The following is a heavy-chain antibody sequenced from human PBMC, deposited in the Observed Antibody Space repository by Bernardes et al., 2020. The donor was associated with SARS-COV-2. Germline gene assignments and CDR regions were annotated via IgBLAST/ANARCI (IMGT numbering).Heavy chain of an antibody. CDR2: LNTDGENT. CDR3: ANDAGVDVFFDY. CDR1: GFAFSDFG. J-gene: IGHJ4*02. D-gene: IGHD7-27*01. V-gene: IGHV3-23*01. Sequence: GGSLRLSCVASGFAFSDFGMAWVRQAPGKGLEWVSTLNTDGENTHYADSVKGRFTISRDNSKNMLYLQRNSLRAEDTAVYYCANDAGVDVFFDYWGQGTLVTVSS.